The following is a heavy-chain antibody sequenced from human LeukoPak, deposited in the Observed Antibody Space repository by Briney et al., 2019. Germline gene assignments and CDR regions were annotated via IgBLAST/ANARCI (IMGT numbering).Heavy chain of an antibody. D-gene: IGHD5-18*01. CDR2: ISYDGSNK. J-gene: IGHJ6*03. Sequence: GRSLRLSCAASGFTFSSYGMHWVRQAPGKGLEWVAVISYDGSNKYYADSVKGRFTTSRDNSKNTLYLQMNSLRAEDTAVYYCARRGYTPGYYYMDVWGKGTTVTVSS. V-gene: IGHV3-30*03. CDR3: ARRGYTPGYYYMDV. CDR1: GFTFSSYG.